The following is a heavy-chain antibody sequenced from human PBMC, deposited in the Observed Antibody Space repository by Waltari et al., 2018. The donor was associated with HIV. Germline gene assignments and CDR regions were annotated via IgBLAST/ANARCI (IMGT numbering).Heavy chain of an antibody. J-gene: IGHJ4*02. D-gene: IGHD3-22*01. CDR1: GYSISSGYY. Sequence: QVQLQESGPGLVKPSETLSLTCAVSGYSISSGYYWGWIRQPPGKGLEWIGSIYHSGSTYYNPSLKSRVTISVDTSKNQFSLKLSSVTAADTAVYYCARVGSGMIVVEVFDYWGQGTLVTVSS. CDR2: IYHSGST. V-gene: IGHV4-38-2*01. CDR3: ARVGSGMIVVEVFDY.